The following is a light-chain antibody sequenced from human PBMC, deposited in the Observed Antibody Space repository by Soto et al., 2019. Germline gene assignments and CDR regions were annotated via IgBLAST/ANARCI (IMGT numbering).Light chain of an antibody. V-gene: IGLV7-46*01. CDR1: TGTVTSGHY. CDR3: LLHYGDAWV. J-gene: IGLJ3*02. Sequence: QAVVTQETSMSVSPGGTVTLTCGSSTGTVTSGHYPYWFQQKPGQAPRPLIYDTSNKPSWKPARFSGSLLGGKAALTLSGAQPEDEADYYCLLHYGDAWVFGGGTKLTVL. CDR2: DTS.